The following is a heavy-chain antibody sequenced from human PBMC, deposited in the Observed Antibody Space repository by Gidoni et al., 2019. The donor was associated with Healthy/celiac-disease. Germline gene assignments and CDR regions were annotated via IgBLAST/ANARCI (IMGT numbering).Heavy chain of an antibody. D-gene: IGHD3-16*02. J-gene: IGHJ4*02. CDR2: ISSSSSYT. CDR1: GFTFSDYS. Sequence: QVQLVESGGGLVKPGGSLRLSCAASGFTFSDYSMSWIRQAPGTGLEWVSYISSSSSYTNYADLVKGRFTISRDNAKNSLYLQMNSLRAEDTAVYYCARVARGSYRPYYFDYWGQGTLVTVSS. CDR3: ARVARGSYRPYYFDY. V-gene: IGHV3-11*06.